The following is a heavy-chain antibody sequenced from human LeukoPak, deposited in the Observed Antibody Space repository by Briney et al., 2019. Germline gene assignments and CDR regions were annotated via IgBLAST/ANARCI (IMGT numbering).Heavy chain of an antibody. D-gene: IGHD3-3*01. J-gene: IGHJ5*02. CDR1: GFTFSSYA. V-gene: IGHV3-23*01. CDR3: AKDPDYDFWSGYYFSHWFDP. CDR2: ISGSGGST. Sequence: GSLRLSCAASGFTFSSYAMSWVRQAPGKGLEWVSAISGSGGSTYYEDSVKGRFTISRDNSKNTLSLKMNSLRAEDTAVYYCAKDPDYDFWSGYYFSHWFDPWGQGTLVTVSS.